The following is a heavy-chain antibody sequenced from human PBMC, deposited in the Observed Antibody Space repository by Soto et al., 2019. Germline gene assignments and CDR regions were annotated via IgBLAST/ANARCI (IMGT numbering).Heavy chain of an antibody. D-gene: IGHD3-10*01. V-gene: IGHV4-31*03. CDR3: ARELRFGEDYYGMDV. Sequence: QAQLQESGPGLVKPSQTLSLTCTVSGGSISSGGYYWSWIRQHPGKGLEWIGYIYYSGSTYYNPSLKSRGTKSVDTSKNQFSLKLSSVTAADTAVYYCARELRFGEDYYGMDVWGQGTTVTVSS. J-gene: IGHJ6*02. CDR2: IYYSGST. CDR1: GGSISSGGYY.